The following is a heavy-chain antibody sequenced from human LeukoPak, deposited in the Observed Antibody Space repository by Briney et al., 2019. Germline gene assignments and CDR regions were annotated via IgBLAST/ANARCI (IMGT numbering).Heavy chain of an antibody. V-gene: IGHV3-33*01. CDR3: ASEVEGYDSSKPFY. CDR1: EFTFSSYG. CDR2: IWYDGSNK. Sequence: PGRSLRLSCAASEFTFSSYGMHWVRQAPGKGLEWVAVIWYDGSNKYYADSVKGRFTISRDNSKNTLYLQMNSLRAEDTAVYYCASEVEGYDSSKPFYWGQGTLVTVSS. D-gene: IGHD3-22*01. J-gene: IGHJ4*02.